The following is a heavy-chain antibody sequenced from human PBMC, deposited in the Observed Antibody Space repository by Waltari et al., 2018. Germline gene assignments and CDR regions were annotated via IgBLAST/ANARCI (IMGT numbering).Heavy chain of an antibody. J-gene: IGHJ6*03. Sequence: QVQLQESGPGLVKPSETLSLTCTVSGGSISSYCWSWIRQPPGKGLEWIGYIYYSGSTTYNPSPKSRVTISVDTSKNPFSLKLSSVTAADTAVYYCARGKGGRFYYYYYMDVWGKGTTVTVSS. V-gene: IGHV4-59*01. CDR1: GGSISSYC. D-gene: IGHD1-26*01. CDR3: ARGKGGRFYYYYYMDV. CDR2: IYYSGST.